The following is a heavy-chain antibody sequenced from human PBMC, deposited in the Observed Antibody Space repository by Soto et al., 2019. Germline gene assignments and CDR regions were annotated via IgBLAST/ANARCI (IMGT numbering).Heavy chain of an antibody. Sequence: GGSLRLSCAASGFNFNDYGMHWVRQAPGKGLEWVSSISWNSVSIGYADSVKGRFTISRNNAKNSLYLQMNSLRAEDTALYYCAKDMENGYNPYYYYGMDVWGQGTTVTVS. J-gene: IGHJ6*02. V-gene: IGHV3-9*01. CDR1: GFNFNDYG. CDR3: AKDMENGYNPYYYYGMDV. D-gene: IGHD3-10*01. CDR2: ISWNSVSI.